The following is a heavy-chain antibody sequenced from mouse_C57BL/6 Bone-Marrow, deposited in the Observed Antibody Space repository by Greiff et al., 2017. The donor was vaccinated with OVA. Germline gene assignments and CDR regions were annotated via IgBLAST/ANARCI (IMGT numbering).Heavy chain of an antibody. J-gene: IGHJ3*01. CDR2: IDPENGDT. V-gene: IGHV14-4*01. Sequence: EVKLEESGAELVRPGASVKLSCTASGFNIKDDYMHWVKQRPEQGLEWIGWIDPENGDTEYASKFQGKATITADTSSNTAYLQLSSLTSEDTAVYYCTTRGYDYAWFAYWGQGTLVTVSA. D-gene: IGHD2-4*01. CDR1: GFNIKDDY. CDR3: TTRGYDYAWFAY.